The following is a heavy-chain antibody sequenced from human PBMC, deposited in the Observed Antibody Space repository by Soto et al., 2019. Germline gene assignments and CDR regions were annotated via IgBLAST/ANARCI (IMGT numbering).Heavy chain of an antibody. V-gene: IGHV5-10-1*01. CDR2: IDPGDTYA. CDR3: ARIYRNTTTCDSWFDP. Sequence: PGESLKISCTGFGYTFTTFWISWVRQMPGKGLEWMGRIDPGDTYATYSPAFQGHVTISADKATSTAYLQWSSLKASDTAMYFCARIYRNTTTCDSWFDPWGQGNLVTVSS. D-gene: IGHD2-2*01. CDR1: GYTFTTFW. J-gene: IGHJ5*02.